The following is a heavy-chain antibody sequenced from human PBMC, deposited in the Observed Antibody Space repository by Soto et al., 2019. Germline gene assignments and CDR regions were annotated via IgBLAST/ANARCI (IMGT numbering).Heavy chain of an antibody. CDR1: GFTFSSYE. J-gene: IGHJ4*02. CDR3: ARDYGSGSSYIPFDY. D-gene: IGHD3-10*01. V-gene: IGHV3-48*03. Sequence: AGGSLRLSCSASGFTFSSYEMNWVRQAPGKGLEWVSYISSSGSTIYYADSVKGRFTISRDNAKNSLYLQMNSLRAEDTAVYYCARDYGSGSSYIPFDYWGQGTLVTVSS. CDR2: ISSSGSTI.